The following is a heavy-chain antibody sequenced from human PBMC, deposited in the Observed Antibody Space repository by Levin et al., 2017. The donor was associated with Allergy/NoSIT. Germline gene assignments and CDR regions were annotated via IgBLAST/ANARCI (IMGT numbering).Heavy chain of an antibody. D-gene: IGHD6-13*01. J-gene: IGHJ4*02. CDR3: AKSSSSWHHYFDY. V-gene: IGHV3-23*01. CDR1: GFTFSSYA. CDR2: MSGGGGST. Sequence: GGSLRLSCAASGFTFSSYAMSWVRQAPGKGLEWVSGMSGGGGSTDYADSVKGRFTIAKDYSKNTLYLQMNSLRAEDTAVYYCAKSSSSWHHYFDYWGQGTLVTVSS.